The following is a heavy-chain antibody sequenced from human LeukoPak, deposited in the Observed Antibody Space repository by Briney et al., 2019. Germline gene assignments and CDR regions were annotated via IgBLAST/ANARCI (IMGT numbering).Heavy chain of an antibody. CDR3: ATGLRHMDY. CDR2: ISRSGSTK. V-gene: IGHV3-11*01. D-gene: IGHD5-12*01. CDR1: GFTFSDYN. Sequence: GGSLRLSCAASGFTFSDYNMRWIRQAPGKGLEWVSSISRSGSTKYYADSVKGRFTISRDNAKNSLFLQMNSLRADDTAVYYCATGLRHMDYWGQGTLVTVSS. J-gene: IGHJ4*02.